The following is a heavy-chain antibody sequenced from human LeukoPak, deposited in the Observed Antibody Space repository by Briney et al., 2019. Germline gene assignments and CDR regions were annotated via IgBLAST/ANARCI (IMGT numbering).Heavy chain of an antibody. CDR2: ISGSGGST. Sequence: GGSLRLSCAASGFTFSSYAMSWVRQAPGKGLEWVSAISGSGGSTYYADSVKGRFTISRDNSKNTLCLQMNSLRAEDTAVYYCARDAVSGDAFDIWGQGTMVTVSS. V-gene: IGHV3-23*01. J-gene: IGHJ3*02. D-gene: IGHD3-22*01. CDR1: GFTFSSYA. CDR3: ARDAVSGDAFDI.